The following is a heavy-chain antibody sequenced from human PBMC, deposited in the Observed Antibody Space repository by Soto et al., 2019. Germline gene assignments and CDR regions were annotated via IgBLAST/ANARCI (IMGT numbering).Heavy chain of an antibody. D-gene: IGHD2-15*01. Sequence: QVHLVESGGGVVQPGRSLRLSCAASGFSFRTYGMHWVRQSPGKGLEWVAIIWLDGSNKYYADSVKGRFTISRDDSKNTLYLQMNNLRVEDTAVYYCARDANQDMAGWSLGWFDPWGQGTLVTVSS. CDR3: ARDANQDMAGWSLGWFDP. CDR1: GFSFRTYG. J-gene: IGHJ5*02. CDR2: IWLDGSNK. V-gene: IGHV3-33*01.